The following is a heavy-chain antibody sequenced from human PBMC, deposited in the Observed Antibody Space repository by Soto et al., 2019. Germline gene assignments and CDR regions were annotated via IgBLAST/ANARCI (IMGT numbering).Heavy chain of an antibody. D-gene: IGHD3-3*01. CDR1: GGTFSSYA. CDR2: IIPIFGTA. CDR3: AKRGGDYDCFSGPPGYSYYVMAV. V-gene: IGHV1-69*13. Sequence: ASVNVSCKASGGTFSSYAISWVRQAPVQGLEWMGGIIPIFGTANYAQKFQGRVTITADESTSTAYMELSSLRSEDTAVYYCAKRGGDYDCFSGPPGYSYYVMAVWGQGTSVLVSS. J-gene: IGHJ6*02.